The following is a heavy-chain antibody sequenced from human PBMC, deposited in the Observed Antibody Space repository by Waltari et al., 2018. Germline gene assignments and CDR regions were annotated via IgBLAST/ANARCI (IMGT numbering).Heavy chain of an antibody. CDR2: IRYDGSNK. Sequence: QVQLVESGGGVVQPGGSLRLSCAASGFTFSSYGMHWVRQAPGKGLEWVAFIRYDGSNKYYADSVKGRFTISRDNSKNTLYLQMNSLRAEDTAVYYCAKGSGYHYFDYWGQGTLVTVSS. D-gene: IGHD3-3*01. V-gene: IGHV3-30*02. CDR1: GFTFSSYG. CDR3: AKGSGYHYFDY. J-gene: IGHJ4*02.